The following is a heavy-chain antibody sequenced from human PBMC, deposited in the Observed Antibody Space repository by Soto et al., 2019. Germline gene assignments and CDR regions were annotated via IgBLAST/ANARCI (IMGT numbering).Heavy chain of an antibody. J-gene: IGHJ6*02. CDR3: ARDCRGGRCSGYYYYYGTDD. CDR1: GGTFSSYA. Sequence: QVQLVQSGAEVKKPGSSVNVSCKASGGTFSSYAISWVRQAPGQGLEWMGGIIPIFGTANYAQKFQGRVTIIEDKSTGTAYMELSSLRAEDTAVYYCARDCRGGRCSGYYYYYGTDDWGECTTVTAS. D-gene: IGHD2-15*01. V-gene: IGHV1-69*06. CDR2: IIPIFGTA.